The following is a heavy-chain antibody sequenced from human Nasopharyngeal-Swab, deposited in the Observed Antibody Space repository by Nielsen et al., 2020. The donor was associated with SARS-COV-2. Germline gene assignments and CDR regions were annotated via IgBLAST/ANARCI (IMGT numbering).Heavy chain of an antibody. V-gene: IGHV1-18*01. Sequence: ASVKVSCKASGCNFTSYGISWVRQAPGQGLEWMGWISAYNGNTNYAQKLQGRVTMTTDTSTSTAYMELRSLRSDDTAVYYCARRSSRDYYDSSGYEDYWGQGTLVTVSS. CDR3: ARRSSRDYYDSSGYEDY. CDR2: ISAYNGNT. D-gene: IGHD3-22*01. J-gene: IGHJ4*02. CDR1: GCNFTSYG.